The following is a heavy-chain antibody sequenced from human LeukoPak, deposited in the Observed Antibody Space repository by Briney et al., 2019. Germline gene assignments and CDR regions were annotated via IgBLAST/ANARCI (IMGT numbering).Heavy chain of an antibody. CDR1: GFTFSSYS. J-gene: IGHJ4*02. CDR2: IISSSSFI. CDR3: ARDPPLGYCSSTSCPHLDY. Sequence: GGSLRLSCAASGFTFSSYSMNWVRQAPGKVLEWVSSIISSSSFIYYADSVKGRFTISRDNAKNSLYLQMNSLRAEDTAVYYCARDPPLGYCSSTSCPHLDYWGQGTLVTVSS. D-gene: IGHD2-2*01. V-gene: IGHV3-21*01.